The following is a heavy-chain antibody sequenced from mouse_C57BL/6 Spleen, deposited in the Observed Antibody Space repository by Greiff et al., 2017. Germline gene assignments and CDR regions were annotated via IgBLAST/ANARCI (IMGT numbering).Heavy chain of an antibody. V-gene: IGHV1-39*01. Sequence: EVQLVESGPELVKPGASVKISCKASGYSFTDYNMNWVKQSNGKSLEWIGVINPNYGTTSYNQKFKGKATLTVDQSSSTAYMQLNSLTSEDSAVYYCARGAYYGNYDYAMDYWGQGTSVTVSS. CDR1: GYSFTDYN. D-gene: IGHD2-10*01. CDR2: INPNYGTT. CDR3: ARGAYYGNYDYAMDY. J-gene: IGHJ4*01.